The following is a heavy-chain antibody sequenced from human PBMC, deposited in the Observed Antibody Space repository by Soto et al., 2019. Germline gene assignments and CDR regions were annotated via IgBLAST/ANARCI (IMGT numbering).Heavy chain of an antibody. Sequence: EVQLVESGGGLVQPGGSLRLSCAASGFSFSSYDIQWVRQAAGKGLEWVSGIGTAGDTHYSGSVKGRFTISRENAKDSSYLQMNSLRVEDTAVYYCARDPSGWGLDVWGQGTTVTISS. D-gene: IGHD2-15*01. V-gene: IGHV3-13*01. CDR2: IGTAGDT. CDR3: ARDPSGWGLDV. J-gene: IGHJ6*02. CDR1: GFSFSSYD.